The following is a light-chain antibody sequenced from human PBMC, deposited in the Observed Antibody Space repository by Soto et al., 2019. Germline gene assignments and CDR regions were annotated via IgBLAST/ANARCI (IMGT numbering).Light chain of an antibody. CDR3: QEYNNWSYT. V-gene: IGKV3-15*01. Sequence: EIVMTQSPATLSVSPGERAALSCRASQSVSSNFAWYQQKPGQAPRLLIYGASTKATGIPARFSGSGSGADLTVTIGSLQSEDFAVYYWQEYNNWSYTFGQGTKLEIK. CDR2: GAS. CDR1: QSVSSN. J-gene: IGKJ2*01.